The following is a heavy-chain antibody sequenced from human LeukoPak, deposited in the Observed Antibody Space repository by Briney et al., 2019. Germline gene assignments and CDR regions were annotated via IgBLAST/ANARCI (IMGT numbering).Heavy chain of an antibody. CDR2: ISYDGSNK. CDR1: GFTFSSYG. V-gene: IGHV3-30*18. D-gene: IGHD3-22*01. Sequence: PGWSLRLSCAASGFTFSSYGMHWVRQAPGKGLEWVAVISYDGSNKYYADSVKGRFTISRDNSKTTLYLQMNSLRAEDTAVYYCAKGGVYYDSSEYFQHWGQGTLVTVSS. CDR3: AKGGVYYDSSEYFQH. J-gene: IGHJ1*01.